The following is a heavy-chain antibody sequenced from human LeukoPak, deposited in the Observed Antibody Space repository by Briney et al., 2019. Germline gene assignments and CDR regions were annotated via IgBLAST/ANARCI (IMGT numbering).Heavy chain of an antibody. CDR1: GFTVSSNY. J-gene: IGHJ4*02. V-gene: IGHV3-66*01. CDR2: IYSGGST. Sequence: GGSLRLSCAVSGFTVSSNYMSWVRQAPGKGLEWVSVIYSGGSTYYADSVKGRFTISRDNSKNTLYLQLNSLRAEDTAVYYCARDQAGGSGSLDYWGQGTLVTVSS. D-gene: IGHD3-10*01. CDR3: ARDQAGGSGSLDY.